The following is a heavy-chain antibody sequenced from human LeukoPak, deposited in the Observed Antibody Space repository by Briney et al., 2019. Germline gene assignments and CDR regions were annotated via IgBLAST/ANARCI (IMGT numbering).Heavy chain of an antibody. CDR2: INHCGST. CDR3: ARGRYSRDYVWGSYRFVY. V-gene: IGHV4-34*01. J-gene: IGHJ4*02. D-gene: IGHD3-16*02. Sequence: SETLSLTCAVHGGSFNGYYWNWIRQPPGKGLEWIGEINHCGSTNYNPSLKSRVTISVDTSKNQFSLMLSSVTAADTAVYYCARGRYSRDYVWGSYRFVYWGQGTLVTVSS. CDR1: GGSFNGYY.